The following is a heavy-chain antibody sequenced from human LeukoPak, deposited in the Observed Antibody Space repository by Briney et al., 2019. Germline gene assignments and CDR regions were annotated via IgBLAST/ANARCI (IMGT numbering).Heavy chain of an antibody. CDR1: GYSISSVDY. CDR3: ARGYYDSSGYYWNYFDY. Sequence: PSETLSLTCAVSGYSISSVDYWGWIREPPGKGLGWIGSIYHSGSIYYNPSLKSRVTISVDTSKNQFSLKLSSVTAADTAVYYCARGYYDSSGYYWNYFDYWGQGTLVTVSS. D-gene: IGHD3-22*01. V-gene: IGHV4-38-2*01. CDR2: IYHSGSI. J-gene: IGHJ4*02.